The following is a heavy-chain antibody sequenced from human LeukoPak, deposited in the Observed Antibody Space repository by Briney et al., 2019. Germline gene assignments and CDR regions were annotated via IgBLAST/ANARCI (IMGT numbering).Heavy chain of an antibody. D-gene: IGHD4-17*01. Sequence: SETLSHTCTVSGGSISSYYWSWIRQPAGKGLEWIGRIYTSGSTNYNPSLKSRVTMSVDTSKNQFSLKLSSVTAADTVVYYCARVTTVTGYYYYYYMDVWGKGTTVTVSS. CDR2: IYTSGST. J-gene: IGHJ6*03. CDR3: ARVTTVTGYYYYYYMDV. CDR1: GGSISSYY. V-gene: IGHV4-4*07.